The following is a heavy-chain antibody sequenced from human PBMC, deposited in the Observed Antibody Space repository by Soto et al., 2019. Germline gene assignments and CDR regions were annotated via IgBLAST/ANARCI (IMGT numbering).Heavy chain of an antibody. CDR1: GGTFSSYA. V-gene: IGHV1-69*13. D-gene: IGHD3-3*01. CDR3: ARNHLRFLEKKYYYYGMDV. Sequence: SVKVSCKASGGTFSSYAISWVRQAPGQGLEWMGGIIPIFGTANYAQKFQGRVTITADESTSTAYMELSSLRSEDTAVYYCARNHLRFLEKKYYYYGMDVWGQGTTVTVSS. CDR2: IIPIFGTA. J-gene: IGHJ6*02.